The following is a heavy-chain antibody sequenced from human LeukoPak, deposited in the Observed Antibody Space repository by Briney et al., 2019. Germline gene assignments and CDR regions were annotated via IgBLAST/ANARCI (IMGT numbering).Heavy chain of an antibody. D-gene: IGHD3-10*01. CDR2: INSDGSST. V-gene: IGHV3-74*01. CDR1: GFTFSSYW. J-gene: IGHJ6*02. CDR3: ARDPQTLVGAYYYGMDV. Sequence: GGPLRLSCAASGFTFSSYWMLWVRQAPGKGLVWVSRINSDGSSTSYADSVKGRFTISRDNAKNTLYLQMNSLRAEDTAVYYCARDPQTLVGAYYYGMDVWGQGTTVTVSS.